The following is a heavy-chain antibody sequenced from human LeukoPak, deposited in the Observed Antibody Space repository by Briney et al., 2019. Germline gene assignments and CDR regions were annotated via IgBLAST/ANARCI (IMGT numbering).Heavy chain of an antibody. Sequence: PTGGSLRLSCAASGFTFSSHWMSWVRQAPGKGLEWVANINQDGSEKYYVDPVKGRFTISRDNAKNSLYLQMNTLSPEDTAIYYCARDHVVDGLVFDYWGQGTLVTVSS. CDR3: ARDHVVDGLVFDY. CDR2: INQDGSEK. V-gene: IGHV3-7*01. D-gene: IGHD2-21*01. J-gene: IGHJ4*02. CDR1: GFTFSSHW.